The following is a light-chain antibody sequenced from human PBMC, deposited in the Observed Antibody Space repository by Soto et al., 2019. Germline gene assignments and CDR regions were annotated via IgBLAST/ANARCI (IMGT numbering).Light chain of an antibody. V-gene: IGKV3-15*01. J-gene: IGKJ5*01. CDR2: GAS. CDR3: QQCNNCPIT. CDR1: QSVSSN. Sequence: ILMTASLATLSVSPRERATLSCRASQSVSSNLGWYQQKPGQAPRLLFYGASTRATGIPARFSGSGSGTEFTLSISSLQSEDFAVYYCQQCNNCPITFGQGTLLEI.